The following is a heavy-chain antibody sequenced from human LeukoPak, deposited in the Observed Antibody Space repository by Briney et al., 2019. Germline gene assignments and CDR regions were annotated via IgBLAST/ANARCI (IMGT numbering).Heavy chain of an antibody. CDR2: IYYSGST. CDR3: ARDRWSYYDSSGPDNPYWYFDL. Sequence: PSETLSLTCAVYGGSFSGYYWGWIRQPPGKGLEWIGSIYYSGSTYYTPSLKSRVTISVDTSKNQFSLKLSSVTAADTAVYYCARDRWSYYDSSGPDNPYWYFDLWGRGTLVTVSS. CDR1: GGSFSGYY. J-gene: IGHJ2*01. V-gene: IGHV4-34*01. D-gene: IGHD3-22*01.